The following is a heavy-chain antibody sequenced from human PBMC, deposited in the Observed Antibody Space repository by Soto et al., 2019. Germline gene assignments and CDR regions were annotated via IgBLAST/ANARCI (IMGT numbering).Heavy chain of an antibody. J-gene: IGHJ6*02. Sequence: SVKVSCKASGGTFSSYAISWVRQAPGQGLEWMGGIIPIFGTANYAQKFQGRVTITADESTSTAYMELSSLRSEDTAVYYCARGPGYSYGYGYYYGMDVWGQGTTVTVAS. V-gene: IGHV1-69*13. CDR2: IIPIFGTA. D-gene: IGHD5-18*01. CDR3: ARGPGYSYGYGYYYGMDV. CDR1: GGTFSSYA.